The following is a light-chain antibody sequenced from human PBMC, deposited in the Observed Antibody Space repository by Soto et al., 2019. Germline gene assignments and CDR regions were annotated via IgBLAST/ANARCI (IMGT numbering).Light chain of an antibody. CDR3: SSYTSSSTLDYV. CDR1: SSDVGGYNY. V-gene: IGLV2-14*01. J-gene: IGLJ1*01. Sequence: SALTQPASVSGSPGQSITISCTGTSSDVGGYNYVSWYQQHPGKAPKPMIYDVSNRPSGVSNRFSGSKSGNTASLTISGLQAEDEADYYCSSYTSSSTLDYVFGTGXKVTVL. CDR2: DVS.